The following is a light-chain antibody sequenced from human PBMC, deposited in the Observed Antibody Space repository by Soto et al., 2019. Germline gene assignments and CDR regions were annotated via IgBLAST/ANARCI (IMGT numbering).Light chain of an antibody. CDR3: SLYTSENTYV. CDR1: STDFVSYNR. CDR2: EAS. J-gene: IGLJ1*01. Sequence: QSALTQPPSVSGSPGQSVTISCTETSTDFVSYNRVSWYQQPPGTAPKLIIYEASNRPSGVPDRFSGSKSGNTASLTISGLQAADEADYYCSLYTSENTYVFGTGTKVTVL. V-gene: IGLV2-18*01.